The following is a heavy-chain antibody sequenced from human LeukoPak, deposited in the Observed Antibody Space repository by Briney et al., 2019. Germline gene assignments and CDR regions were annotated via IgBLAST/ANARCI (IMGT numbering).Heavy chain of an antibody. J-gene: IGHJ5*02. D-gene: IGHD6-13*01. V-gene: IGHV3-74*01. CDR3: ATYLTLDST. Sequence: GGSLRLSCATSGFYFSTFWMHWVRQAPGKGLVWVARINSDGNIISYADSVKGRFTISRDNAKNTLYLQMSSLRAEDTAVYYCATYLTLDSTWGQGTLVSVSS. CDR1: GFYFSTFW. CDR2: INSDGNII.